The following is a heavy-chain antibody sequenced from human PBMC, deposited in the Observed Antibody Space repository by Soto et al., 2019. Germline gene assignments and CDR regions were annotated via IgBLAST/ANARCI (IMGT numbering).Heavy chain of an antibody. CDR1: GGTFSSYA. Sequence: QVQLVQSGAEVKKPGSSVKVSCKASGGTFSSYAISWVRQAPGQGLEWMGGIIPIFGTANYAQKFQGRVTITADESTSTGYMGLSSLRSEGTAVYYFAGRHIVVSYGMDVWGQGTTVTVSS. J-gene: IGHJ6*02. CDR3: AGRHIVVSYGMDV. V-gene: IGHV1-69*12. D-gene: IGHD2-21*01. CDR2: IIPIFGTA.